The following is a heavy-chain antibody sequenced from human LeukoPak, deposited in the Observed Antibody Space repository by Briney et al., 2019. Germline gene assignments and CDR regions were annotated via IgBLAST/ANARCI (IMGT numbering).Heavy chain of an antibody. CDR2: IYSGGST. CDR1: GFTVSSNY. CDR3: ARVAVGDDAFDI. D-gene: IGHD4-23*01. Sequence: GGSLRLSCAASGFTVSSNYMSWVRQAPGKGLEWVSVIYSGGSTYYADSVKGRFTISRDNSKNTLYLQMNSLRAEDTAVYYCARVAVGDDAFDIWGQGTMVTVSS. V-gene: IGHV3-53*01. J-gene: IGHJ3*02.